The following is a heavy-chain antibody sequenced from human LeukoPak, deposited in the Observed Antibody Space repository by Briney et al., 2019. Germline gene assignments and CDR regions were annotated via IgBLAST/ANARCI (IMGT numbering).Heavy chain of an antibody. CDR3: ARHRGGDCSSTSCYAGCDY. CDR1: GYSFTSYW. V-gene: IGHV5-51*01. Sequence: GESLKISCKGSGYSFTSYWIGWVRQMPGKGLEWMGIIYPGDSDTRYSPSFQGQVTISADKSISTAYLQWSSLKASDTAMYYCARHRGGDCSSTSCYAGCDYWGQGTLVTVSS. D-gene: IGHD2-2*01. J-gene: IGHJ4*02. CDR2: IYPGDSDT.